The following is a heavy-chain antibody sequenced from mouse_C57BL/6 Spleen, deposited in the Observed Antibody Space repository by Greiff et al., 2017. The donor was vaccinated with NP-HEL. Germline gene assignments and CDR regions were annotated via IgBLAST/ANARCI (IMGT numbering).Heavy chain of an antibody. D-gene: IGHD1-1*01. J-gene: IGHJ1*03. CDR3: ARDGSIYYYGSSYRYFDV. V-gene: IGHV1-22*01. Sequence: EVQLQQSGPELVKPGASVKMSCKASGYTFTDYNMHWVKQSHGKSLEWIGYINPNNGGTSYNQKFKGKATLTVNKSSSTAYMELRSLTSEDSAVYYCARDGSIYYYGSSYRYFDVWGTGTTVTVSS. CDR2: INPNNGGT. CDR1: GYTFTDYN.